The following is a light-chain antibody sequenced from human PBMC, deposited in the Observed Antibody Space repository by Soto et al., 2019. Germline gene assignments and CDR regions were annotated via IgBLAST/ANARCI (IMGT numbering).Light chain of an antibody. CDR3: QSADSSGTYCV. V-gene: IGLV3-25*03. CDR2: KDS. Sequence: SYELTQPPSVSVSPGQTARITCSGDALPKQYAYWYQQKPGQAPVLVIYKDSERPSGIPERFSGSSSGTTVTLTISGVQAEDEADYYCQSADSSGTYCVFGTGTKLTVL. J-gene: IGLJ1*01. CDR1: ALPKQY.